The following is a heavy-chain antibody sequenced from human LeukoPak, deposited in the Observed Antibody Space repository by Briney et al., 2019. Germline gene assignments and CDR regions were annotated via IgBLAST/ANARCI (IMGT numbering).Heavy chain of an antibody. CDR2: INPNSGGT. D-gene: IGHD6-13*01. CDR3: ASFTPYSLVPPTSDWYFDL. J-gene: IGHJ2*01. Sequence: ASVTVSCKASGYTFTGYYMHWVRQAPGQGLEWTGWINPNSGGTNYAQKFQGRVTMTRDTSISTAYMELSRLRSDDTAVYYCASFTPYSLVPPTSDWYFDLWGRGTLVTVSS. V-gene: IGHV1-2*02. CDR1: GYTFTGYY.